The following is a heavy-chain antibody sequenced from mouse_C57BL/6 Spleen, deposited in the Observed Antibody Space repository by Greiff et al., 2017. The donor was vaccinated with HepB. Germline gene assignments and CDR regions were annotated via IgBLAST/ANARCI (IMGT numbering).Heavy chain of an antibody. D-gene: IGHD1-1*01. CDR2: INPNNGGT. V-gene: IGHV1-26*01. CDR3: SRGCNYYGSSYGYFDV. J-gene: IGHJ1*03. CDR1: GYTFTDYY. Sequence: EVQLQQSGPELVKPGASVKISCKASGYTFTDYYMNWVKQSHGKSLEWIGDINPNNGGTSYNQKFKGKATLTVDKSSSTADMALRSLTSEDSAVYYLSRGCNYYGSSYGYFDVWGTGTTVTVSS.